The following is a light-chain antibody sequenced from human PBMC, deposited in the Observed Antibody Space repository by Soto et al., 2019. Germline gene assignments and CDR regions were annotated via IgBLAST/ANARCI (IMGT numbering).Light chain of an antibody. Sequence: QSALTQPASVSGSPGQSITISCTGTRSDVGGYDYVAWYQQHPGKVPKLLIYVVTYRPSGVSNRFSGSKSGNTASLTISGLQALDEADYYCSAYTSSRTVIFGGGTKLTVL. CDR3: SAYTSSRTVI. J-gene: IGLJ2*01. CDR1: RSDVGGYDY. V-gene: IGLV2-14*03. CDR2: VVT.